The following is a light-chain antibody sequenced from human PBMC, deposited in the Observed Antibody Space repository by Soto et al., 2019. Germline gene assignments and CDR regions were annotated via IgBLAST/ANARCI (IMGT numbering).Light chain of an antibody. Sequence: DIVMTQSPDSLAVSLGERATINCKSSQSVLFTSNNKNYLAWYQQIPGQPPKLLIYWASTRESGVPDRFSGSGSGTDFTLTISSLQAEDVAVYYCQQYYSSPSFGQGTRLETK. CDR2: WAS. CDR3: QQYYSSPS. CDR1: QSVLFTSNNKNY. V-gene: IGKV4-1*01. J-gene: IGKJ5*01.